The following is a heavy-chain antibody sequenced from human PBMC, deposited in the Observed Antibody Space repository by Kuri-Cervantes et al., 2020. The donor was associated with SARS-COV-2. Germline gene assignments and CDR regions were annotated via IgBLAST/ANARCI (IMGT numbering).Heavy chain of an antibody. CDR3: ARDGGQYSYGYMGAFDI. J-gene: IGHJ3*02. Sequence: GGSLRLSCAASGFTFSSYAMSWVRQAPGKGLEWVSAISGSGGSTYYADSVKGRFTISRDNSKNSLYLQMNSLRAEDTALYYCARDGGQYSYGYMGAFDIWGQGTMVTVSS. CDR1: GFTFSSYA. D-gene: IGHD5-18*01. CDR2: ISGSGGST. V-gene: IGHV3-23*01.